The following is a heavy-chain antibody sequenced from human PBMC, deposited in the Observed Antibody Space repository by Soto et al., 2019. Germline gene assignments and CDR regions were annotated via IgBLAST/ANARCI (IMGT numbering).Heavy chain of an antibody. D-gene: IGHD3-22*01. Sequence: GGSLRLSCAASGFTFSSYWMSWVRQAPGNGLEWVANIKQDGSEKYYVDSVKGRFTISRDKAKNSLYLQMNSLRAEDTAVYYCARPAPDSSGYYFDYWGQGTLVTVSS. CDR3: ARPAPDSSGYYFDY. V-gene: IGHV3-7*01. CDR2: IKQDGSEK. CDR1: GFTFSSYW. J-gene: IGHJ4*02.